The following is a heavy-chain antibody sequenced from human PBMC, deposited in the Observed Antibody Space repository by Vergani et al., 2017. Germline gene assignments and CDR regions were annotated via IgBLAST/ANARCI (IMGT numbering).Heavy chain of an antibody. CDR1: GFSIDNGYY. CDR2: IYRTGRT. Sequence: QVQLPESGPGLVKPSETLSLTCAVSGFSIDNGYYWDWIRQPPGKGLEWIGSIYRTGRTHFNPSLKSRVTMSVDTSKSQFSLKLSSVTAADTAVYYCTRHWAVVAANNWFDPWGQGTLVTVSS. V-gene: IGHV4-38-2*01. J-gene: IGHJ5*02. CDR3: TRHWAVVAANNWFDP. D-gene: IGHD2-15*01.